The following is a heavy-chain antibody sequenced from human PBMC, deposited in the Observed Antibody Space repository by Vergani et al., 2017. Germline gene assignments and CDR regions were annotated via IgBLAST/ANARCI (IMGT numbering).Heavy chain of an antibody. CDR1: GGSISSYY. V-gene: IGHV4-59*01. J-gene: IGHJ6*02. D-gene: IGHD2-2*01. CDR3: ARGRGYCSSTSCXAQDEEYYYYGMDV. CDR2: IYYSGST. Sequence: QVQLQESGPGLVKPSETLSLTCTVSGGSISSYYWSWIRQPPGKGLEWIGYIYYSGSTNYNPSLKSRVTISVDTSKNQFSLKLSSVTAADTAVYYCARGRGYCSSTSCXAQDEEYYYYGMDVWGQGTTVTVSS.